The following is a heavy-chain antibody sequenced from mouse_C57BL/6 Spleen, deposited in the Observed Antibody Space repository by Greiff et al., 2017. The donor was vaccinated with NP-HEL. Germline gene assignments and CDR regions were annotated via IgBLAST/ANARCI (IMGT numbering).Heavy chain of an antibody. CDR3: AKLLRYPYWYFDV. CDR1: GYSITSGYY. CDR2: ISYDGSN. V-gene: IGHV3-6*01. J-gene: IGHJ1*03. Sequence: EVKLVESGPGLVKPSQSLSLTCSVTGYSITSGYYWNWIRQFPGNKLEWMGYISYDGSNNYNPSLKNRISITRDTSKNQFFLKLNSVTTEDTATYYCAKLLRYPYWYFDVWGTGTTVTVSS. D-gene: IGHD1-1*01.